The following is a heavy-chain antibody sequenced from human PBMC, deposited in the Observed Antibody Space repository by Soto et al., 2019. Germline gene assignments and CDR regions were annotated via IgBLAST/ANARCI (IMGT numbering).Heavy chain of an antibody. Sequence: EVQLVESGGGLVQPGGSLRLSCAASGFTFSSYEMNWVRQAPGKGLEWVSYISSSGSTIYYADSVKGRFTISRDNAKNSLYLQMNSLRAEDTAVYYCARLRFLEWSAGYYGMDVWGQGTTVTVSS. D-gene: IGHD3-3*01. CDR2: ISSSGSTI. V-gene: IGHV3-48*03. CDR1: GFTFSSYE. J-gene: IGHJ6*02. CDR3: ARLRFLEWSAGYYGMDV.